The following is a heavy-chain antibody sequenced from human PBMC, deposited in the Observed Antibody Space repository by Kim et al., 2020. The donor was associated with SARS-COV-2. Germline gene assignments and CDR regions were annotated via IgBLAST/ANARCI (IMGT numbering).Heavy chain of an antibody. J-gene: IGHJ6*02. CDR3: ARDQMRRPLGGTEAFWSGYRYYYYYYGMDV. V-gene: IGHV6-1*01. D-gene: IGHD3-3*01. CDR1: GDSVSSNSAA. Sequence: SQTLSLTCAISGDSVSSNSAAWNWIRQSPSRGLEWLGRTYYRSKWYNDYAVSVKSRITINPDTSKNQFSLQLNSVTPEDTAVYYCARDQMRRPLGGTEAFWSGYRYYYYYYGMDVWGQGTTVTVSS. CDR2: TYYRSKWYN.